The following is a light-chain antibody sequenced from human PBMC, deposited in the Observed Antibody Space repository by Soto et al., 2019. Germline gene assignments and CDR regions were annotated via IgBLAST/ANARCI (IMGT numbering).Light chain of an antibody. CDR2: EVS. J-gene: IGLJ1*01. Sequence: QSVLTQPASVSGSPGQSITISCTGTSSDIGAYTSVSWYQHHPGKAPKVMIYEVSKRPSGVSIRFSGSKSGNTASLTISGLQAEDEAHYYCSSYINDNRSYVFGTGTKVTVL. CDR1: SSDIGAYTS. V-gene: IGLV2-14*01. CDR3: SSYINDNRSYV.